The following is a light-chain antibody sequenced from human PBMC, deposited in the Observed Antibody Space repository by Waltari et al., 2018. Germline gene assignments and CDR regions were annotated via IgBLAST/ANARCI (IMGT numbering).Light chain of an antibody. CDR3: GSYRSSSARYV. V-gene: IGLV2-14*01. Sequence: QSALTQPASVSGSPGQSITISCPGSNSAVAGYNSVSWYQQHPGKAPKVMIYDVSNRPSGVSNRFSGSKSGNTASLIISGLQAEDEADYYCGSYRSSSARYVFGTGTKVTVL. CDR2: DVS. J-gene: IGLJ1*01. CDR1: NSAVAGYNS.